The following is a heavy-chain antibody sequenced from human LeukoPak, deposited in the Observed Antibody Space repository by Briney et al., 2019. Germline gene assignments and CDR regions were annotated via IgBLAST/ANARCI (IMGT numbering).Heavy chain of an antibody. D-gene: IGHD6-6*01. Sequence: SETLSLTCTVSGGSISSGDYYWSWIRQPPGKGLEWIGYIYYSGSTYYNPSLKSRVTISVDTSKHQSSLKLSSVTAADTAVYYCAREGSSSKGFDYWGQGTLVTVSS. CDR3: AREGSSSKGFDY. CDR2: IYYSGST. J-gene: IGHJ4*02. V-gene: IGHV4-30-4*08. CDR1: GGSISSGDYY.